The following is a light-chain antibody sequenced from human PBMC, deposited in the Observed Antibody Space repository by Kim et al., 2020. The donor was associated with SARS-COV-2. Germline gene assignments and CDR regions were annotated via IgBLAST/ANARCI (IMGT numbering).Light chain of an antibody. CDR1: QSVSTF. J-gene: IGKJ5*01. V-gene: IGKV3-11*02. CDR3: QQRSNWPSIT. CDR2: DAS. Sequence: VLTQSPATLSLSPGQRATLSCRASQSVSTFLAWYRQKPGQPPRLLIYDASKRATDVPARFSGSGSGRDFTLTISSLEPEDFAVYFCQQRSNWPSITFGQGTRLEIK.